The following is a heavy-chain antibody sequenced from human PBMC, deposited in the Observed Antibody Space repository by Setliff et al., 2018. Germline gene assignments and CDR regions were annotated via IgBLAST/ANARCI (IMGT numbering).Heavy chain of an antibody. J-gene: IGHJ5*02. CDR1: GGSVSNSGFF. CDR3: GRGFSRIEGWGNWFDP. Sequence: SETLSLTCTVSGGSVSNSGFFWGWLRQAPDKGLEWIGNIYDSGSSNYNASLKSRLIITRDTSKNQISLKLTSVTAADTAVYYCGRGFSRIEGWGNWFDPWGQGILVTVSS. CDR2: IYDSGSS. D-gene: IGHD2-15*01. V-gene: IGHV4-39*01.